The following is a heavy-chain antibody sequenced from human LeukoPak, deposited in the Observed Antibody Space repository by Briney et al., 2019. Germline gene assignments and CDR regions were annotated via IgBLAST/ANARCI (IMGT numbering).Heavy chain of an antibody. J-gene: IGHJ5*02. V-gene: IGHV4-39*02. Sequence: SETLSLTCTVSGGSISSSNYYWGWIRQPPGRGLVWNGSDYYSGSTYSNPSLKSRVTVSADTSKNHFSLMLYSVTAADTADYYFSRLYYDSRGYYWFDPWGQGTLVTVPS. D-gene: IGHD3-22*01. CDR1: GGSISSSNYY. CDR3: SRLYYDSRGYYWFDP. CDR2: DYYSGST.